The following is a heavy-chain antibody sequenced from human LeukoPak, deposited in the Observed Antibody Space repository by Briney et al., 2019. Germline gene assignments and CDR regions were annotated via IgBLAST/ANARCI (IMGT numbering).Heavy chain of an antibody. CDR1: GFNFSDYG. V-gene: IGHV3-23*01. J-gene: IGHJ4*02. CDR3: ARRAGAYSHPYDY. CDR2: ISGRDYS. Sequence: GGSLRLSCAASGFNFSDYGMIWVRQAPGKGLEWVSGISGRDYSDHADSVKGRFTISRDNSKNTLYLQMNSLRAEDTAVYYCARRAGAYSHPYDYWGQGTLVTVSS. D-gene: IGHD4/OR15-4a*01.